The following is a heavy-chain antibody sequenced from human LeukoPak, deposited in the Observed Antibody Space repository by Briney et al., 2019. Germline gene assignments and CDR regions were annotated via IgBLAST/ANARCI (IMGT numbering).Heavy chain of an antibody. CDR1: GGSFRGYY. Sequence: PSETLSLTCAVYGGSFRGYYWSWIRQPPGKGLEWIGEINHSGSTNYNPSLKSRATISVDTSKNQFSLKLSSVTAADTAVYYCARSVGATEPPGFDPWGQGTLVTVSS. J-gene: IGHJ5*02. D-gene: IGHD1-26*01. CDR2: INHSGST. V-gene: IGHV4-34*01. CDR3: ARSVGATEPPGFDP.